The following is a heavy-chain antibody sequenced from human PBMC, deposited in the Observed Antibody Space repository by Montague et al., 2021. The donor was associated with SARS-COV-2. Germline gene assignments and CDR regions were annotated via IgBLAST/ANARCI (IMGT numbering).Heavy chain of an antibody. D-gene: IGHD2-8*01. J-gene: IGHJ6*02. V-gene: IGHV3-30*18. Sequence: SLRLSCAASGFTFSSYGMHWVRQAPGKGLEWVAVISYDGSNKYYADSVKGRFTISRDNSKNTLYLQMNSLRAEDTAVYYCAKDNIVLMVYAIGGYGMDVWVQGTTVTVSS. CDR3: AKDNIVLMVYAIGGYGMDV. CDR2: ISYDGSNK. CDR1: GFTFSSYG.